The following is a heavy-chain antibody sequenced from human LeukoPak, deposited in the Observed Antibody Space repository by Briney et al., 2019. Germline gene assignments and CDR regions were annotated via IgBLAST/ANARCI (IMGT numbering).Heavy chain of an antibody. CDR1: GGSFSGYY. Sequence: KTSETLSLTCAVYGGSFSGYYWSWIRQPPGKGLEWIGEINHSGSTNYNPSLKSRVTISVDTSKNQFSLKLSSVTAADTAVYYCARRATVTTAGSTKRFDPWGQGTLVTVSS. D-gene: IGHD4-11*01. V-gene: IGHV4-34*01. CDR3: ARRATVTTAGSTKRFDP. CDR2: INHSGST. J-gene: IGHJ5*02.